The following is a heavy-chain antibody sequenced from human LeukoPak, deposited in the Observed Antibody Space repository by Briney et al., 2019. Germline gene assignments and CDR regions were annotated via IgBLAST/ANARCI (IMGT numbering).Heavy chain of an antibody. CDR1: GYTFSSYD. Sequence: ASVKVSCKASGYTFSSYDINWVRQATGQGLEWMGWMNPTTGNTGYAQKFQDRITMTRDTSINTAYMEISSLRSEDTAVYYCARLSETPAYYDTHVYYYLGYWGQGTLVTVSS. V-gene: IGHV1-8*01. CDR3: ARLSETPAYYDTHVYYYLGY. D-gene: IGHD3-22*01. CDR2: MNPTTGNT. J-gene: IGHJ4*02.